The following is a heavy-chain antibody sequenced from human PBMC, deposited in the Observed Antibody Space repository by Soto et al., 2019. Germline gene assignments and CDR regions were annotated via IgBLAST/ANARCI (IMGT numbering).Heavy chain of an antibody. CDR2: INSDGSST. V-gene: IGHV3-74*01. D-gene: IGHD5-18*01. Sequence: GGSLRLSCAASGFTFSSYWMHWVRQAPGKGLVWVSRINSDGSSTSYADSVKGRFTISRDNAKNTLYLQMNSLRAEDTAVYYCARVGPSSSYGYWGQGTLVTVSS. J-gene: IGHJ4*02. CDR1: GFTFSSYW. CDR3: ARVGPSSSYGY.